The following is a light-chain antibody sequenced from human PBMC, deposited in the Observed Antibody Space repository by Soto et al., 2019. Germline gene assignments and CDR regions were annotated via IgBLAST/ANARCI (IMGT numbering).Light chain of an antibody. Sequence: DIQMTQSPSSLSASVGDRVTITCRASQAIDRWLAWYQQKPGKAPKVLIYAASSLRSGVPSRFSGSGSGTDFSLTISSLRPEDLATYYCKQSKSFPLTFGGGTKVDIK. J-gene: IGKJ4*01. CDR3: KQSKSFPLT. CDR1: QAIDRW. V-gene: IGKV1-12*01. CDR2: AAS.